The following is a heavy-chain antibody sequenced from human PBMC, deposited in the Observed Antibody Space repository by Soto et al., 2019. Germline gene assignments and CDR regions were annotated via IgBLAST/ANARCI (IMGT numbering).Heavy chain of an antibody. Sequence: PGGSLRLSCAASGFTFDDYAMHWVRQAPGKGLEWVSGISWNSGSINYADSVKGRFTISRDNAKNSLYLQMNSLRAEDTALYYCAKGLYYHDNSGYQYFDYWGQGTLVTVSS. J-gene: IGHJ4*02. D-gene: IGHD3-22*01. CDR2: ISWNSGSI. CDR1: GFTFDDYA. V-gene: IGHV3-9*01. CDR3: AKGLYYHDNSGYQYFDY.